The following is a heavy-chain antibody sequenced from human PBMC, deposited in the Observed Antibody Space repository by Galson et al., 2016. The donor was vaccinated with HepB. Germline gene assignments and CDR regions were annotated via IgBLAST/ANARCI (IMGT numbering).Heavy chain of an antibody. V-gene: IGHV4-59*01. Sequence: ETLSLTCTVSGASISSGYWTWIRLRPEKGLEWIGYIYYSGSTNYNPSLKTRVTISVDTSKNQFSLTLTSVTAADTAVYHCARSADTPVSRGLSAGWLDPWGQGTLVTVSS. CDR2: IYYSGST. D-gene: IGHD5-18*01. CDR3: ARSADTPVSRGLSAGWLDP. CDR1: GASISSGY. J-gene: IGHJ5*02.